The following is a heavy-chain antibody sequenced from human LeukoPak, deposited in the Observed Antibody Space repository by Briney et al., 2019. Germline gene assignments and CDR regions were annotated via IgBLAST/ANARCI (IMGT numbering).Heavy chain of an antibody. CDR2: IKQDGSEK. Sequence: AGGSLRLSCAASGFTFDDYGMSWVRQAPGKGLEWVANIKQDGSEKYYVDSVKGRFTISRDNAKNSLYLQMNSLRAEDTAVYYCARAPDIVVVPAATSTYYYYYMDVWGKGTTVTVSS. V-gene: IGHV3-7*01. CDR1: GFTFDDYG. J-gene: IGHJ6*03. D-gene: IGHD2-2*01. CDR3: ARAPDIVVVPAATSTYYYYYMDV.